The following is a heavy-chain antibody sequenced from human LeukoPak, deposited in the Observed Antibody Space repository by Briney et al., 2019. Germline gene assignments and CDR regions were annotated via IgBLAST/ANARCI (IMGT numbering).Heavy chain of an antibody. J-gene: IGHJ3*02. V-gene: IGHV3-53*01. CDR3: ARAGSSTGDAFDI. CDR2: IYSGGST. Sequence: GTSLRLSCAASGFTVSSNYMSWVRQAPGKGLEWVSVIYSGGSTYYADSVKGRFTISRDNSKNTLYLQMNSLRAEDTAVYYCARAGSSTGDAFDIWGQGTMVTVSS. D-gene: IGHD5/OR15-5a*01. CDR1: GFTVSSNY.